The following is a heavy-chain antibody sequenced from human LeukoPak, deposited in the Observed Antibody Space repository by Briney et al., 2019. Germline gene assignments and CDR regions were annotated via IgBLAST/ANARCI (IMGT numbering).Heavy chain of an antibody. V-gene: IGHV3-64D*06. CDR3: VRGTGY. Sequence: PGGSLRLSCSVSGFTFSTYVRHWVRQAPGKGLEYVSAISSNGDNTYYADSVKGRFTISRDNSKNTLYLQMSSLRADDPTVYYCVRGTGYWGQGALATASS. CDR2: ISSNGDNT. J-gene: IGHJ4*02. CDR1: GFTFSTYV.